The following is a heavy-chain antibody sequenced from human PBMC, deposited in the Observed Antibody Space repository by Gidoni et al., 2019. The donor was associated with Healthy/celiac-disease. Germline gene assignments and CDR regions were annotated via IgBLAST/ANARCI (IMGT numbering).Heavy chain of an antibody. CDR1: GYTFTGYY. V-gene: IGHV1-2*02. CDR3: AREFGGNCGGDCPFDY. J-gene: IGHJ4*02. Sequence: QVQQVQSRAEVKKPGASVHVSCKASGYTFTGYYMLWVRQAPGQGLEWMGWINPNSGGTNYAQKFQSRVTMTRDTSISTAYMELSRLRSDDTAVYYCAREFGGNCGGDCPFDYWGQGTLVTVSS. CDR2: INPNSGGT. D-gene: IGHD2-21*02.